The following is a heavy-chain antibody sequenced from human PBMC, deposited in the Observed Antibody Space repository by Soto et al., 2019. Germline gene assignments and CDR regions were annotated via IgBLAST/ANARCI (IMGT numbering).Heavy chain of an antibody. V-gene: IGHV1-69*02. CDR2: IIPILGIA. Sequence: ASVKVSCKASGGTFSSYTISWVRQAPGQGLEWMGRIIPILGIANYAQKFQGRVTITADKSTSTAYMELSSLRSEDTAVYYCARVGLQWLDPFDYWGQGTLVTVSS. CDR3: ARVGLQWLDPFDY. D-gene: IGHD6-19*01. J-gene: IGHJ4*02. CDR1: GGTFSSYT.